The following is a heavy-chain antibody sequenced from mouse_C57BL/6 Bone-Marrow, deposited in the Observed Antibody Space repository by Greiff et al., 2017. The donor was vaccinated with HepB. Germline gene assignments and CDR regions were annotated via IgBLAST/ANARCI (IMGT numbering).Heavy chain of an antibody. D-gene: IGHD1-1*01. CDR2: IYPGSGST. Sequence: QVQLQQPGAELVKPGASVKMSCKASGYTFTSYWITWVKQRPGQGLEWIGDIYPGSGSTNYNEKFKSKATLTVDTSSSTAYMQFSSLTSEDSAVYYCAKVIYYYGRAYWGQGTLVTVSA. V-gene: IGHV1-55*01. J-gene: IGHJ3*01. CDR3: AKVIYYYGRAY. CDR1: GYTFTSYW.